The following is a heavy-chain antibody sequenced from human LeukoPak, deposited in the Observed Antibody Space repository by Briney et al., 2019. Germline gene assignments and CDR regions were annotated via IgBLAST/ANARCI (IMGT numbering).Heavy chain of an antibody. J-gene: IGHJ6*03. V-gene: IGHV4-34*03. CDR1: GGSFSGYY. CDR2: INHSGST. Sequence: TXAVXGGSFSGYYWSWIRQPPGKGLEWIGEINHSGSTNYNPSLKSRVTISVDTSKNQFSLKLSSVTAADTAVYYWXXXXXXXXXGYYYQYYYYMDVWGKGTTVTISS. CDR3: XXXXXXXXXGYYYQYYYYMDV. D-gene: IGHD3-22*01.